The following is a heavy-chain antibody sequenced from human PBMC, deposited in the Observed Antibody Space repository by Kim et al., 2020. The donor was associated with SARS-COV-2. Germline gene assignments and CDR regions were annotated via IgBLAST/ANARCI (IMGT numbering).Heavy chain of an antibody. CDR2: IIPIFGTA. V-gene: IGHV1-69*13. D-gene: IGHD2-15*01. J-gene: IGHJ4*02. Sequence: SVKVSCRASGGTFSNYAISWVRQAPGQGLEWMGGIIPIFGTANYAQKLQGRVTITADESTSTAYMELSSLRSEDAAVYFCARGREGYCTGGSCLGSIDYWGQGTLVTVSS. CDR3: ARGREGYCTGGSCLGSIDY. CDR1: GGTFSNYA.